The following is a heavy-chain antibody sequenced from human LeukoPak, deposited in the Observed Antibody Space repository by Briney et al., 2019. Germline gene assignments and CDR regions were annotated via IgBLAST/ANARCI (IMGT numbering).Heavy chain of an antibody. V-gene: IGHV4-38-2*01. CDR2: IYHSGST. D-gene: IGHD3-16*02. CDR1: GYSISSGYY. J-gene: IGHJ4*02. Sequence: SETLSLTCAGSGYSISSGYYWGWIRQPPGKGLEWIGSIYHSGSTYYNPSLKSRVTISVDTSKNQFSLKLSSVTAADTAVYYCARVEGYYDYVWGSYRPTNTFDYWGQGTLVTVSS. CDR3: ARVEGYYDYVWGSYRPTNTFDY.